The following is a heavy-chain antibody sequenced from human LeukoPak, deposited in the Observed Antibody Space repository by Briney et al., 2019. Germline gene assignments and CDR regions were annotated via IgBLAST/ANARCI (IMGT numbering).Heavy chain of an antibody. CDR1: GGSISSSSYY. D-gene: IGHD1-26*01. J-gene: IGHJ6*02. CDR2: IYYSGST. V-gene: IGHV4-39*01. Sequence: SETLSLTCTVSGGSISSSSYYWGWIRQPPGKGLEWSGSIYYSGSTYYNPSLKSRVTISVDTSKNQFSLILSSVTAADTAVYYCARLGYSGSYLSYYGMDVWGLGTTVTVSS. CDR3: ARLGYSGSYLSYYGMDV.